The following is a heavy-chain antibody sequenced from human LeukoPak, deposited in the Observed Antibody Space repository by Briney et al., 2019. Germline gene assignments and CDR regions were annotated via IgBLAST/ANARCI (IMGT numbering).Heavy chain of an antibody. CDR1: GYTFTSYG. CDR2: ISAYNGNT. D-gene: IGHD6-13*01. Sequence: ASVKDSCKASGYTFTSYGISWVRQAPGQGLERMGWISAYNGNTNYAQKLQGRVTMTTDTSTSTAYMELRSLRSDDTAVYYCARPLGAGYYFDYWGQGTLVTVSS. CDR3: ARPLGAGYYFDY. J-gene: IGHJ4*02. V-gene: IGHV1-18*01.